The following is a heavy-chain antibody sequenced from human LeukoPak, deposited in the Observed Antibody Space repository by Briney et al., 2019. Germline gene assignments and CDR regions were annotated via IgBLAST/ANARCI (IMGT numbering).Heavy chain of an antibody. J-gene: IGHJ4*02. CDR1: GFIFSNYG. Sequence: GRSLRLSCVASGFIFSNYGMHWVRQPPGKGLEWVAVISLDGGIKHYADSVKGRFTISRDNSKNTLYLQMNSLRAEDTAVYYCAKGAVTMVRGVIPPDYWGQGTLVTVSS. V-gene: IGHV3-30*18. CDR2: ISLDGGIK. D-gene: IGHD3-10*01. CDR3: AKGAVTMVRGVIPPDY.